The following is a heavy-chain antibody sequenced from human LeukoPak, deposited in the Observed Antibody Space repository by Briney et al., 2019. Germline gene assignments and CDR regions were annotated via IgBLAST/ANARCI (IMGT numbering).Heavy chain of an antibody. CDR3: ARGRFWAYPLVSSPIDY. Sequence: SETLSLTCAVYGGSFSGYYWSWIRQPPGKGLEWIGEINHSGSTNYNPSLKSRVTISVDTSKNQFSLKLSSVTAADTAVYYCARGRFWAYPLVSSPIDYWGQGTLVTVSS. CDR1: GGSFSGYY. J-gene: IGHJ4*02. CDR2: INHSGST. V-gene: IGHV4-34*01. D-gene: IGHD2-2*01.